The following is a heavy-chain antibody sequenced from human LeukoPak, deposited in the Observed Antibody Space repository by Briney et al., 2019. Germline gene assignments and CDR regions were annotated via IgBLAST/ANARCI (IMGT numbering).Heavy chain of an antibody. CDR2: ISTFNGYT. Sequence: ASVRVSCKPSGYIFTSNSITWVRQASGQQLEWMGWISTFNGYTKYAQNLQGRITMTRDTSTRTVYLEMRNLRSDDTAVYFCARGEFYYDHWGQGTLVTVSS. V-gene: IGHV1-18*04. J-gene: IGHJ4*02. CDR3: ARGEFYYDH. D-gene: IGHD3-16*01. CDR1: GYIFTSNS.